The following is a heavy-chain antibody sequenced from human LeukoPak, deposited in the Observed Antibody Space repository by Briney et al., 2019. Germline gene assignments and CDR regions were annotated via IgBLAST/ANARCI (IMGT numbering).Heavy chain of an antibody. CDR2: IYYSWSP. J-gene: IGHJ3*02. V-gene: IGHV4-39*01. Sequence: SETLSLTYSFCGGFISSSTYYWGWIRQPPGKGLEWIGIIYYSWSPYYHPSLKSRVTIFVDTSKNQFSLKLTSVAAADTAVYYCARQGGGGRAFDIWGQGTMVTVAS. CDR1: GGFISSSTYY. D-gene: IGHD1-26*01. CDR3: ARQGGGGRAFDI.